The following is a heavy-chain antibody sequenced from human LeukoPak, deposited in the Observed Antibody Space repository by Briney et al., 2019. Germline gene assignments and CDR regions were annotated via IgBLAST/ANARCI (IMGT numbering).Heavy chain of an antibody. J-gene: IGHJ4*02. CDR1: GLTFSSYA. V-gene: IGHV3-23*01. CDR3: AKPRDIVVVPAAISY. Sequence: PGGSLRLSCAASGLTFSSYAMSWVRQAPGKGLEWVSAISGSGGSTYYADSVKGRFTISRDNSKKTLYLQMNSLRAEDTAVYYCAKPRDIVVVPAAISYWGQGTLVTVSS. D-gene: IGHD2-2*02. CDR2: ISGSGGST.